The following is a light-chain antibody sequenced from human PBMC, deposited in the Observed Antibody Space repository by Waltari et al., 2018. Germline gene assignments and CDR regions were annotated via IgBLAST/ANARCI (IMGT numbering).Light chain of an antibody. Sequence: QSALTQPASVSGSPGQPITISCPGISSDVGGYNYVSCYQQHQGKAPKLMIFDVSNRPSGFSNRFSGSKSGNTASLTISGLQAEDEADYYCSSYISSSTLEVFGGGTRLTVL. CDR2: DVS. V-gene: IGLV2-14*03. CDR3: SSYISSSTLEV. CDR1: SSDVGGYNY. J-gene: IGLJ3*02.